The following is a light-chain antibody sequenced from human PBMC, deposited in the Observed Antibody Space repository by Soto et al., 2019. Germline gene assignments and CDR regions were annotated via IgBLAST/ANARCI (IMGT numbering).Light chain of an antibody. Sequence: QSVLTQPPSASSTPGQTVTISCSGSTSNIGTFYVYWYQHLPGTAPKLLIYLGDQRASGVSDRFSGSKSGTSGSLAISGLRSQDEGDYYCATWDESLRARVFGGGTKLTVL. CDR3: ATWDESLRARV. CDR1: TSNIGTFY. CDR2: LGD. V-gene: IGLV1-47*02. J-gene: IGLJ3*02.